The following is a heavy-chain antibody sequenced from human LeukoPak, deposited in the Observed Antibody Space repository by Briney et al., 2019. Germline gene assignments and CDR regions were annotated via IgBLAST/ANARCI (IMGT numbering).Heavy chain of an antibody. Sequence: SETLSLTCTVSGGSISGHHWSWIRQSPGKGLDWIGYIYYSGTTTYNPSLKSRVTISVDTSYNQFSLRLSSVTAADTAVYYCATTRYCGSSSCWGFDYWGQGILVTVSS. CDR3: ATTRYCGSSSCWGFDY. CDR2: IYYSGTT. D-gene: IGHD2-15*01. V-gene: IGHV4-59*11. J-gene: IGHJ4*02. CDR1: GGSISGHH.